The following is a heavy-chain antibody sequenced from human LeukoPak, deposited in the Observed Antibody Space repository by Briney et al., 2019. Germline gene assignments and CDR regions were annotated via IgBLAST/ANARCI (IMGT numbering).Heavy chain of an antibody. CDR1: GGSFSGYY. J-gene: IGHJ6*03. Sequence: SETLSLTCAVYGGSFSGYYWSWIRQPPGKGLEWIGEINHSGSTNYNPSLKSRVTISVDTSKNQFSLKLSSVTAADTAVYYCARVRGTFYYYYYYMDVWGKGTTDTVSS. CDR3: ARVRGTFYYYYYYMDV. CDR2: INHSGST. D-gene: IGHD1/OR15-1a*01. V-gene: IGHV4-34*01.